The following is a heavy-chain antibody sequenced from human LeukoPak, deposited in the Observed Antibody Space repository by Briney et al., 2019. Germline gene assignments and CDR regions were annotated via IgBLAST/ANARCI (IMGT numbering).Heavy chain of an antibody. V-gene: IGHV4-61*02. CDR3: ARGGLLRDIDY. J-gene: IGHJ4*02. D-gene: IGHD1-26*01. Sequence: SQTLSLTYSVSGGSISSGSYYWSWIRQPAGKGLEWIGRIYTSGSTNYNPSLKSRITISVDTSKNQFSLKLSSVTAADTAVYYCARGGLLRDIDYWGQGTLVTVSS. CDR1: GGSISSGSYY. CDR2: IYTSGST.